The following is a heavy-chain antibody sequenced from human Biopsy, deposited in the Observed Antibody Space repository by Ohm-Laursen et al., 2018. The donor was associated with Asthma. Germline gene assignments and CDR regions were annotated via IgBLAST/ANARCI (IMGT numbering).Heavy chain of an antibody. CDR2: IIPIFGPT. CDR1: GGTFSSNS. V-gene: IGHV1-69*05. D-gene: IGHD3-9*01. CDR3: ARTYYDFLTGQVNDAFAI. J-gene: IGHJ3*02. Sequence: SVKVSCKASGGTFSSNSINWVRQAPGQGLEWMGRIIPIFGPTNYAQKFQGRVTITRDTSASTAYMDLSSLRSEDTAVYYCARTYYDFLTGQVNDAFAIWGQGTMVTVSS.